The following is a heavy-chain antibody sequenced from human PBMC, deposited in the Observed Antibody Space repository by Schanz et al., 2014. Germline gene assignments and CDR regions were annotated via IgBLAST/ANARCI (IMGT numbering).Heavy chain of an antibody. D-gene: IGHD6-13*01. V-gene: IGHV1-46*01. CDR1: GYTFTTYY. J-gene: IGHJ4*02. CDR2: INPSGGST. Sequence: QVQLLQSGAEVKKPGASMKVSCKASGYTFTTYYMLWVRQAPGQGLEWMGIINPSGGSTRYGQKFQGRVTFTADKSTFTAYMDVSSLRSEDTAVYYCASSGAGYSSSWDFDYWGQGTLVTGSS. CDR3: ASSGAGYSSSWDFDY.